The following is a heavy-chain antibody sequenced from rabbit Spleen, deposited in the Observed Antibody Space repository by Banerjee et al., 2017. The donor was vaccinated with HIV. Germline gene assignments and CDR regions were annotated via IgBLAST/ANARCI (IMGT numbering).Heavy chain of an antibody. CDR2: NYTGNGKT. V-gene: IGHV1S40*01. Sequence: VESGGGLVKPGATLTLTCPASGLSVSSEYDMCWVRQAPGKGLEWNGCNYTGNGKTYYASWAKGRFTIANTSSTTVPLQMTTLTAADTATYFCARDAGSYDYIDFYFSLWGPGTLVTVS. CDR1: GLSVSSEYD. D-gene: IGHD8-1*01. CDR3: ARDAGSYDYIDFYFSL. J-gene: IGHJ4*01.